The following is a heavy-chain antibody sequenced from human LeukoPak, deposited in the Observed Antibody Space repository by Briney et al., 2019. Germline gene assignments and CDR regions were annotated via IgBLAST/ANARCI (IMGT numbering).Heavy chain of an antibody. CDR2: IYYSGST. V-gene: IGHV4-59*08. CDR1: GGSISSYY. J-gene: IGHJ6*02. Sequence: SETLSLTCTGSGGSISSYYWSWIRQPPGKGLEWIGYIYYSGSTNYNPSLKSRVTISVDTSKNQFSLKLSSVTAADTAVYYCARAGPTRYYYYGMDVWGQGTTVTVSS. CDR3: ARAGPTRYYYYGMDV. D-gene: IGHD1-14*01.